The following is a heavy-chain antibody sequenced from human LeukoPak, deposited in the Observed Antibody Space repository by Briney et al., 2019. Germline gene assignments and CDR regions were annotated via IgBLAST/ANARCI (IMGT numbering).Heavy chain of an antibody. D-gene: IGHD6-13*01. J-gene: IGHJ6*02. Sequence: SETLSLTCAVYGGSFSGYYWSWIRQPPGRGLEWIATISYSGSTYYNPSLRSRVTMSIDTSQNQFSLKLSSVTAADTAVYYCASLLSGFISSWCPDYYYGVDVWGQGTTVSVSS. CDR2: ISYSGST. V-gene: IGHV4-34*01. CDR1: GGSFSGYY. CDR3: ASLLSGFISSWCPDYYYGVDV.